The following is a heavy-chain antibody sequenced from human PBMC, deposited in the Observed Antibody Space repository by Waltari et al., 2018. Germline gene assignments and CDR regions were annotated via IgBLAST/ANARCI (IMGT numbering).Heavy chain of an antibody. CDR2: IYTSGST. CDR1: GGSISSGSYY. CDR3: ARDGGSTAMVTHFDY. J-gene: IGHJ4*02. D-gene: IGHD5-18*01. Sequence: QVQLQESGPGLVKPSQTLSLTCTVSGGSISSGSYYWSWIRPPAGKGLEWIGRIYTSGSTNYNPSLKSRVTISVDTSKNQFSLKLSSVTAADTAVYYCARDGGSTAMVTHFDYWGQGTLVTVSS. V-gene: IGHV4-61*02.